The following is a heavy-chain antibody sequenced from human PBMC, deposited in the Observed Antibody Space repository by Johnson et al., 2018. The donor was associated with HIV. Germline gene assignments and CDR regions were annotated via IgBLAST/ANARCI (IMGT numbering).Heavy chain of an antibody. J-gene: IGHJ3*02. V-gene: IGHV3-20*04. CDR3: ARGRDSSGWYRNAFDI. D-gene: IGHD6-19*01. Sequence: VQLVESGGVVVQPVVSLRLSCPTSGFTFDDYGLSWVRHAPGTGLEWVSGINWNGGSPGYADSLKVRFPLSRDNALNSLYLQMNSLRVEDTALYYCARGRDSSGWYRNAFDIWGKGTMVTVSS. CDR1: GFTFDDYG. CDR2: INWNGGSP.